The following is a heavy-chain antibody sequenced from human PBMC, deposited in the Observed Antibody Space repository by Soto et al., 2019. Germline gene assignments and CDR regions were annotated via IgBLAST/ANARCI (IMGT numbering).Heavy chain of an antibody. D-gene: IGHD6-13*01. Sequence: SETLSLTCTVSGGSISSYYWSWIRQPPGKGLEWIGYIYHSGSTNYNPSLNSRVTISVDTSKNQFSLKLTSVTAADTAVYYCVSSSWYSLDYWGQGTLVTVSS. CDR2: IYHSGST. CDR1: GGSISSYY. J-gene: IGHJ4*02. CDR3: VSSSWYSLDY. V-gene: IGHV4-59*12.